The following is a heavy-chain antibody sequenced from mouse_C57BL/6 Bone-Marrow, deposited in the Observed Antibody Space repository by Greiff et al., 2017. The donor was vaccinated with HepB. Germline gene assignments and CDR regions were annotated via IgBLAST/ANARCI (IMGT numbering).Heavy chain of an antibody. D-gene: IGHD5-1*01. CDR2: ISSGGSCT. CDR3: ARHSTDY. Sequence: EVKLVESGGDLVKPGGSLKLSCAASGFTFSSYGMSWVRQTPDKRLEWVATISSGGSCTYYPDSVKGRFTISRDNAKNTLYLQMSSLKSEDTAMYYCARHSTDYWGQGTSVTVSS. CDR1: GFTFSSYG. V-gene: IGHV5-6*01. J-gene: IGHJ4*01.